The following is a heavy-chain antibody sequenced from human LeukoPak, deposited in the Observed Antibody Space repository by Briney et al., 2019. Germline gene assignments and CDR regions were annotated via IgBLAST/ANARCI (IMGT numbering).Heavy chain of an antibody. CDR3: VRAARGAARYYFDY. CDR1: GFTFSSYS. D-gene: IGHD6-6*01. V-gene: IGHV3-21*04. Sequence: GGSLRLSCAASGFTFSSYSMDWVRQAPGKGLEWVSSTSSSSTYTYYADSMKGRFTISRDNAKSSLYLQMNSLRAEDTAVYFCVRAARGAARYYFDYWGRGILVTVSS. CDR2: TSSSSTYT. J-gene: IGHJ4*02.